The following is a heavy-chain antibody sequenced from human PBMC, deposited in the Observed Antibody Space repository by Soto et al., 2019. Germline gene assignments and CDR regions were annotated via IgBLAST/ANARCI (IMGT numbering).Heavy chain of an antibody. J-gene: IGHJ4*02. CDR1: GYTFTSYV. Sequence: ASVKVSCKASGYTFTSYVISWVLQAPGQGLEWMGWISAYNGNTNYAQKLQGRVTMTTDTSTSTAYMELRSLRSDDTAVYYCARGRRITIFGVATITSAYWGQGNLVTVSS. CDR2: ISAYNGNT. D-gene: IGHD3-3*01. CDR3: ARGRRITIFGVATITSAY. V-gene: IGHV1-18*04.